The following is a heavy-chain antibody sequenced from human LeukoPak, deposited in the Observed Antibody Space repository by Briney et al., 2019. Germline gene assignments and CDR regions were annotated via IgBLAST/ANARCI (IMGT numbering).Heavy chain of an antibody. D-gene: IGHD5-12*01. J-gene: IGHJ4*02. Sequence: SVKVSCKASGGTFSSYAISWVRQAPGQGLEWMGGIVPLFGTANYAQKFQGRVTITADESTSTAYMELSSLRSEDTAVYYCARISGYDQNDYWGQGTLVTVSS. CDR2: IVPLFGTA. CDR1: GGTFSSYA. CDR3: ARISGYDQNDY. V-gene: IGHV1-69*13.